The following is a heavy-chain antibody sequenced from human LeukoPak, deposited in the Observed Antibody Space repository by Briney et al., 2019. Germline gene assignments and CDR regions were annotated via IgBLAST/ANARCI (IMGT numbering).Heavy chain of an antibody. D-gene: IGHD6-13*01. CDR2: IIHSGST. CDR3: ARGWGRQQLPPYYYYYMDV. CDR1: GGSFSGYY. J-gene: IGHJ6*03. Sequence: PSETLSLTCAVYGGSFSGYYWSWIRQPPGKGLEWIGEIIHSGSTNYNPSPKSRVTISVDTSKNQFSLKLSSVTAADTAVYYCARGWGRQQLPPYYYYYMDVWGKGTTVTVS. V-gene: IGHV4-34*01.